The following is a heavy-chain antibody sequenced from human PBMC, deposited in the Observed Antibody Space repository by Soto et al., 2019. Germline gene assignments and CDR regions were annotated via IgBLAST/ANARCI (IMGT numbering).Heavy chain of an antibody. D-gene: IGHD3-3*01. CDR2: IYWDDDK. Sequence: QITLNESGPTVVKPAETLTLTCTFSGFSLTTSGVGVGWIRQSPGKAPEWLALIYWDDDKRYSASLKSRLTITKDTSKNQVVLTIARVDPDDTATYYCAHRILRTVFGLVTTTAIYFDFWGQGTPVVVSS. CDR3: AHRILRTVFGLVTTTAIYFDF. CDR1: GFSLTTSGVG. V-gene: IGHV2-5*02. J-gene: IGHJ4*02.